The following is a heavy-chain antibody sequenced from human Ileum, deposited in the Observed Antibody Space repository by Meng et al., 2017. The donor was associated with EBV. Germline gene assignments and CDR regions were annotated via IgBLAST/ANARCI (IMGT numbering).Heavy chain of an antibody. J-gene: IGHJ2*01. CDR1: GYSISTTNW. CDR2: IYYSGTT. Sequence: QVQLQESGPGLVKPSDTLSLTCAVSGYSISTTNWWGWIRQPPGKGLEWIGHIYYSGTTYNNPSLKSRVTMSIDPSKNQFSLKLSSVTAVDTAVYYCARGVTTVLYWFFDLWGRGTLVTVSS. D-gene: IGHD4-11*01. V-gene: IGHV4-28*03. CDR3: ARGVTTVLYWFFDL.